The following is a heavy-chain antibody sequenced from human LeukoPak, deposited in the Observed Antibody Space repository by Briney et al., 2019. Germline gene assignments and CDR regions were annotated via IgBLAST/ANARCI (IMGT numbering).Heavy chain of an antibody. CDR2: IYYSGIT. CDR3: ARDRKFDP. V-gene: IGHV4-61*01. Sequence: SETLSLTCTVSGGSVSSGSYYWSWIRQPPGKGLEWIGYIYYSGITNYNPSLKSRVTMSVDTSKNQFSLKLSSVTAADTAVYYCARDRKFDPWGQGTLVTVSS. CDR1: GGSVSSGSYY. D-gene: IGHD1-14*01. J-gene: IGHJ5*02.